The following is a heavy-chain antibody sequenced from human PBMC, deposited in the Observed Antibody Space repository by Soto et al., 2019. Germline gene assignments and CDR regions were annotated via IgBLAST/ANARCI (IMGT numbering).Heavy chain of an antibody. CDR1: GFTFSASA. V-gene: IGHV3-73*01. J-gene: IGHJ4*02. D-gene: IGHD2-15*01. Sequence: EVQLVESGGGLVQPGGSLKLSCAASGFTFSASAMHWVRQASGKGLEWVGRVRSKANNYATAYAASVEGRFTISRDDSKNTAYLQMNSLKTEDTAVYYCTRQGGYCGRGSCYAFNDYWGQGTLVTVSS. CDR3: TRQGGYCGRGSCYAFNDY. CDR2: VRSKANNYAT.